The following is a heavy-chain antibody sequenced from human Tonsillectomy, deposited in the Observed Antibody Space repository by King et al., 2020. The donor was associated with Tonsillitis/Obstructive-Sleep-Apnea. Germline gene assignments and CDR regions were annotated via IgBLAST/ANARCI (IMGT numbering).Heavy chain of an antibody. CDR3: ARAEYSSGWANGLDV. V-gene: IGHV5-10-1*03. D-gene: IGHD6-19*01. CDR1: GYSFTSYW. J-gene: IGHJ6*02. Sequence: VQLVESGAEVKKPGESLRISCKGSGYSFTSYWINWVRQMPGKGLEWMGRIDPSDSYTNYSPSFQGHVTISADKSISTASLQWSNLKASDTAMYYCARAEYSSGWANGLDVWGQGTTVTVSS. CDR2: IDPSDSYT.